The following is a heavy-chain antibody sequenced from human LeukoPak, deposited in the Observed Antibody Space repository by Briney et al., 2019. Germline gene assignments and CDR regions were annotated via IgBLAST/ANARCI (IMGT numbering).Heavy chain of an antibody. CDR2: IYTSGST. Sequence: KPSATLSLTCTVSGGSISSYYWSWIRQPAGKGLEWIGRIYTSGSTNYTPSLKSRVTMSVDTSKKQFSLKLSSVTAADTAVYYCARSPVYGNYNWFDPWGQGTLVTVSS. V-gene: IGHV4-4*07. J-gene: IGHJ5*02. CDR1: GGSISSYY. CDR3: ARSPVYGNYNWFDP. D-gene: IGHD5/OR15-5a*01.